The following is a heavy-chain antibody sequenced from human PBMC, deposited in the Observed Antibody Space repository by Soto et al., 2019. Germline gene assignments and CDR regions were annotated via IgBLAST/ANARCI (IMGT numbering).Heavy chain of an antibody. V-gene: IGHV3-7*01. Sequence: GGSLRLSCAASGFTFSSYWMSWVRQAPGKGLEWVANIKQDGSEKYYVDSVKGRFTISRDNAKNSLYLQMNSLRAEDTAVYYCARGFDFWSGYYKVWSAFDFWGKGTMVPVSS. CDR3: ARGFDFWSGYYKVWSAFDF. D-gene: IGHD3-3*01. CDR1: GFTFSSYW. CDR2: IKQDGSEK. J-gene: IGHJ3*01.